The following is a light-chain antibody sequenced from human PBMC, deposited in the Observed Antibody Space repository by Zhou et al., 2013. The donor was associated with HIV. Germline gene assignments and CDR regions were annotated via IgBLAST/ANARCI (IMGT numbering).Light chain of an antibody. CDR1: QDISNY. V-gene: IGKV1-33*01. Sequence: DIQMTQSPSSLSASVGDRVTITCQASQDISNYLNWYQQKPGKAPKLLIYDASNLETGVPSRFSGSGSGTDFTFTISSLQPEDIATYYCQQYDNLPRPRSTFGQGTRLEIK. J-gene: IGKJ5*01. CDR3: QQYDNLPRPRST. CDR2: DAS.